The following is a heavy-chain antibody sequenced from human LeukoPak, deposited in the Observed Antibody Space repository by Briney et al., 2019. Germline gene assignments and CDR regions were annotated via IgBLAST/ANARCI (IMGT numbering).Heavy chain of an antibody. CDR3: ARPQDTYYYDSSGSLSGY. D-gene: IGHD3-22*01. CDR1: GYTFTGYY. V-gene: IGHV1-2*06. CDR2: INPNSGGT. Sequence: ASVKVSCKASGYTFTGYYMHWVRQAPGQGLEWMGRINPNSGGTNYAQKFHGRVTMTRDTSISTAYMELSRLRSDDTAVYYCARPQDTYYYDSSGSLSGYWGQGTLVTASS. J-gene: IGHJ4*02.